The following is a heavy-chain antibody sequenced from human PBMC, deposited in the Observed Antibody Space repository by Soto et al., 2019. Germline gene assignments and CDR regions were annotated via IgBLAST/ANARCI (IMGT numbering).Heavy chain of an antibody. Sequence: SETLSLTCTVSGGSISSSSYYWGWIRQPPGKGLEWIGSIYYSGSTYYNPSLKSRVTISVDTSKNQFSLKLSSVTAADTAVYYCARHKWDYGDSDRFDYWGQGTLVTVSS. D-gene: IGHD4-17*01. J-gene: IGHJ4*02. CDR1: GGSISSSSYY. V-gene: IGHV4-39*01. CDR3: ARHKWDYGDSDRFDY. CDR2: IYYSGST.